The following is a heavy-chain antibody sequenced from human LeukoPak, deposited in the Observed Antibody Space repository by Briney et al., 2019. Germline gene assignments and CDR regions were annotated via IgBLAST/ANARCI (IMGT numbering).Heavy chain of an antibody. J-gene: IGHJ5*02. CDR3: ARLGLEVGGPNWFDP. CDR1: GFTFSSYW. Sequence: GGSLRLSCAASGFTFSSYWMTWVRQAPGKGLEWVANIKQDGSEKHYVDSVKGRFTISRDNAKNSLYLQMNSLRAEDTAVYYCARLGLEVGGPNWFDPWGQGTLVTVSS. D-gene: IGHD1-1*01. V-gene: IGHV3-7*03. CDR2: IKQDGSEK.